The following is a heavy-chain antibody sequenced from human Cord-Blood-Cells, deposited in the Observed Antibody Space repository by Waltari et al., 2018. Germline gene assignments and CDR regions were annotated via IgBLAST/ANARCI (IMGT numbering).Heavy chain of an antibody. CDR1: GYTFTSYG. J-gene: IGHJ3*02. CDR2: NCEYNGNT. Sequence: QVQLVQSGAEVKKPGASVKVSCKASGYTFTSYGISWVRQAHRQGLEGMGWNCEYNGNTNYAQKLQGRVTMNTDTSTSTADRWPRRLGSDDTAVYYCAGTGDPGAFDIWGQGTMVTVSS. V-gene: IGHV1-18*01. CDR3: AGTGDPGAFDI. D-gene: IGHD7-27*01.